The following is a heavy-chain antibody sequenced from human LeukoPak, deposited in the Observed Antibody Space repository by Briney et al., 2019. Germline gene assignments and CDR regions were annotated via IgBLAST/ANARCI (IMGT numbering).Heavy chain of an antibody. Sequence: GGSLRLSCAASGFTFSSYGMHWVRQAPGKGLEWVAFIKYDGSNKYSADSVKGRFTISRDNSKNTLYLQMNSLRAEDTAVYYCAKDPGYYDIRGYYAPDYWGQGTLVTVSS. J-gene: IGHJ4*02. CDR1: GFTFSSYG. CDR2: IKYDGSNK. V-gene: IGHV3-30*02. D-gene: IGHD3-22*01. CDR3: AKDPGYYDIRGYYAPDY.